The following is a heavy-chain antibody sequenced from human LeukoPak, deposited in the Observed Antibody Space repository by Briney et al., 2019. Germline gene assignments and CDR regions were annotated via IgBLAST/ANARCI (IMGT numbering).Heavy chain of an antibody. CDR1: GFTFSPYA. J-gene: IGHJ3*02. CDR3: AREPIRDAFDI. Sequence: GGSLRLSCAASGFTFSPYAMNWVRQAPGKGLEWVSTVTGSGDSTYSADSVKGRFTISRDNSKNTLYLQMNSLRADDTAVYYCAREPIRDAFDIWGQGTMVTVSS. CDR2: VTGSGDST. V-gene: IGHV3-23*01.